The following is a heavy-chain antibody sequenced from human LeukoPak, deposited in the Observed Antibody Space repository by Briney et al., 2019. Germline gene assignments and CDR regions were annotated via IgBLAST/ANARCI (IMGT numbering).Heavy chain of an antibody. V-gene: IGHV3-9*01. CDR2: ISWNSGSI. J-gene: IGHJ4*02. D-gene: IGHD2-2*01. CDR3: AKGYCSSTSCAGHH. CDR1: GFTFDDYA. Sequence: GGSLRLSCAASGFTFDDYAMHWVRQAPGKGLEWVSGISWNSGSIGYADSVKGRFTISRDNAKNSLYLQMNSLRAEDTALYYCAKGYCSSTSCAGHHWGRGTLVTVSS.